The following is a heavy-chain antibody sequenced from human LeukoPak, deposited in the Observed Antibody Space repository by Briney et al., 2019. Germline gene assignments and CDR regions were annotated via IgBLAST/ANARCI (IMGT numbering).Heavy chain of an antibody. V-gene: IGHV4-39*07. Sequence: SETLSLTCTVSGGSISSSSYYWGWIRQPPGKGLEWIGSIYYSGSTYYNPSLKSRVTISVDTSKNQFSLKLSSVTAADTAVYYCARDGELQHFDYWGQGTLVTVSS. J-gene: IGHJ4*02. CDR2: IYYSGST. D-gene: IGHD1-7*01. CDR1: GGSISSSSYY. CDR3: ARDGELQHFDY.